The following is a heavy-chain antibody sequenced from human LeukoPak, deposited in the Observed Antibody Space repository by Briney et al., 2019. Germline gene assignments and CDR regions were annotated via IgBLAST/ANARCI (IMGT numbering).Heavy chain of an antibody. V-gene: IGHV3-9*03. D-gene: IGHD6-13*01. CDR3: AKASIAAAGDFDY. J-gene: IGHJ4*02. Sequence: GGSLRLSCAASGFTFDDYAMHWVRQAPGKGLEWVSGISWNSGSIGYADSVKGRFTISRDNAKNSLYLQMNSLRAEDMALYYCAKASIAAAGDFDYWGQGTLVTVSS. CDR1: GFTFDDYA. CDR2: ISWNSGSI.